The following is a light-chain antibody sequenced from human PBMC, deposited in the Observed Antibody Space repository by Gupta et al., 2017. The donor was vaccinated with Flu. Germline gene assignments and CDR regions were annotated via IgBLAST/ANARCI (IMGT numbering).Light chain of an antibody. J-gene: IGLJ1*01. CDR3: CSYRFGSR. CDR2: EVS. CDR1: SSDVGRYNY. V-gene: IGLV2-11*03. Sequence: GQSIASSCTGTSSDVGRYNYVSWYQQHPGKAPKLIIYEVSKRPSGVPDRFSGSKSGNTASLTISGLEAEDEADYYCCSYRFGSRFGGGTKVTVL.